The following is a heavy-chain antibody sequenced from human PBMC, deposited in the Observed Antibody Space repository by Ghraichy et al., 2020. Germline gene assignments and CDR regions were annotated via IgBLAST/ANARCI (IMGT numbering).Heavy chain of an antibody. CDR2: MNPNSGNT. V-gene: IGHV1-8*02. J-gene: IGHJ3*02. CDR1: GYTFTSHD. CDR3: ARGMTLGVDAFDI. Sequence: ASVKVSCKVSGYTFTSHDINWVLQATGQGLEWKGWMNPNSGNTGYAQKFQGRVTMTRNTSISTAYMELSSLRSEDTAVYYCARGMTLGVDAFDIWGHGTMVNGSS. D-gene: IGHD3-16*01.